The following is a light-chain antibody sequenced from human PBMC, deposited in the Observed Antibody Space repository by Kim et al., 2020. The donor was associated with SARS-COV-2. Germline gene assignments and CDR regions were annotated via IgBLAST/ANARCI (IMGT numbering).Light chain of an antibody. CDR2: DTS. J-gene: IGKJ4*01. Sequence: LSPGKRATPSCRASQSLGSTYLAWYQQKPGQAPRLLIYDTSNRAPGIPARFSGSGSGTDFTLTISSLEPEDFAIYYCQQRSDWPLTFGGGPRWISN. CDR3: QQRSDWPLT. V-gene: IGKV3-11*01. CDR1: QSLGSTY.